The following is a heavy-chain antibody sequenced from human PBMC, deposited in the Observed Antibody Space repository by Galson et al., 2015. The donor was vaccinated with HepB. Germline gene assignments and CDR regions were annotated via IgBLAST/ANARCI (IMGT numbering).Heavy chain of an antibody. CDR3: AAGHYDYWNPYYAYFYPGVDV. D-gene: IGHD3-3*01. CDR1: GLTFSHFA. J-gene: IGHJ6*02. Sequence: SLRLSCAASGLTFSHFAMHWFRQAPGKGLEWVAVISHDGSNKYHADSVKGRFTISRDNSKNTLYLQMNSLRPDDTAVFYCAAGHYDYWNPYYAYFYPGVDVWGQGTTVTVSS. CDR2: ISHDGSNK. V-gene: IGHV3-30*03.